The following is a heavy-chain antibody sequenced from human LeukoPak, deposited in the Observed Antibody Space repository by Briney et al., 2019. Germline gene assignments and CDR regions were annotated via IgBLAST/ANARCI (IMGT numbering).Heavy chain of an antibody. J-gene: IGHJ4*02. CDR1: GFTFSSYD. CDR3: ARARENDYDFDC. Sequence: GGSLRLSCAASGFTFSSYDMHWVRQATGKGLEWVSAIGTAGDTYYPGSVKGRFTISRENAKNSLYLQMNSLRAGDTAVYYCARARENDYDFDCWGQGTLVTVSS. CDR2: IGTAGDT. V-gene: IGHV3-13*01. D-gene: IGHD4-17*01.